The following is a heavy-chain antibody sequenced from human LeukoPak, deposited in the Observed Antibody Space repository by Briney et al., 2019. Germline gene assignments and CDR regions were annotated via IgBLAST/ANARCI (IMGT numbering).Heavy chain of an antibody. CDR2: IYYSGST. CDR1: GGSISSYY. J-gene: IGHJ5*02. Sequence: SETLSLTCTVSGGSISSYYRSWIRQPPGKGLEWIGYIYYSGSTNYNPSLKSRVTISVDTSKNQFSLKLSSVTAADTAVYYCARLLSANWFDPWGQGTLVTVSS. CDR3: ARLLSANWFDP. V-gene: IGHV4-59*01. D-gene: IGHD1-26*01.